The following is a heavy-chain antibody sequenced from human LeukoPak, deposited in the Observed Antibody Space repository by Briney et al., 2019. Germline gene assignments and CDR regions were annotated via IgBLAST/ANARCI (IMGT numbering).Heavy chain of an antibody. CDR1: GGSISSGDYY. CDR2: IYYSGST. D-gene: IGHD3-3*01. J-gene: IGHJ4*02. Sequence: SETLSLTCTVSGGSISSGDYYWSWIRQPPGKGLEWIGYIYYSGSTYYNPSLKSRVTISVDTPKNQFSLKLSSVTAADTAVYYCAREANYDFWSGLDYWGQGTLVTVSS. CDR3: AREANYDFWSGLDY. V-gene: IGHV4-30-4*01.